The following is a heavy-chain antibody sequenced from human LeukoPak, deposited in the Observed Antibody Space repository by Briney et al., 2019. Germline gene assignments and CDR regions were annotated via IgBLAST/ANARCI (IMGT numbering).Heavy chain of an antibody. CDR1: GGSISSGNYY. CDR2: IYYSGST. D-gene: IGHD1-26*01. CDR3: ASGSIVGVLWG. J-gene: IGHJ4*02. Sequence: PSETLSLTCTVSGGSISSGNYYWTWIRQPPGKGLEWIGYIYYSGSTNYNPSLKSRVTISVDTSKNQFSLRLSTVTAADTAVYYCASGSIVGVLWGWGQGTLVTVSS. V-gene: IGHV4-61*01.